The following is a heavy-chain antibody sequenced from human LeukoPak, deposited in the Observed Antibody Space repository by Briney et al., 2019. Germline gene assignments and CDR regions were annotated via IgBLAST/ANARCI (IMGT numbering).Heavy chain of an antibody. J-gene: IGHJ5*02. CDR3: ARGVLPPFDP. CDR1: GDSVSSSSAA. D-gene: IGHD3-10*01. Sequence: SQTLSLTFAISGDSVSSSSAAWNWLRQSPSRGLEWLGRTYYRSKWYNDYAVSVKSRITINPDTSQNQFSLQLNSVTPEDTAVYYCARGVLPPFDPWGQGTLVTVS. V-gene: IGHV6-1*01. CDR2: TYYRSKWYN.